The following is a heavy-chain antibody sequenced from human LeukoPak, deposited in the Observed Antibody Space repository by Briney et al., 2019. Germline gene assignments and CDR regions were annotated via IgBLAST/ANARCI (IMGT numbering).Heavy chain of an antibody. CDR1: GFTFSSYS. Sequence: GGSLRLSCAASGFTFSSYSMNWVRQAPGKGLEWVSSISSSSSYIYYADSVKGRFTISRDNAKNSLYLQMNSLRAEDTAVYYCARDGVGGAARPQYYFDYWGQGTLVTVSS. D-gene: IGHD6-6*01. CDR3: ARDGVGGAARPQYYFDY. V-gene: IGHV3-21*01. J-gene: IGHJ4*02. CDR2: ISSSSSYI.